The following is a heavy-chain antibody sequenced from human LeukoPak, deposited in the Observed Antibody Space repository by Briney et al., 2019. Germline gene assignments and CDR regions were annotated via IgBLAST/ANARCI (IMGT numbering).Heavy chain of an antibody. D-gene: IGHD2-8*01. CDR2: NNPNSGGT. CDR1: VYTFTGCY. V-gene: IGHV1-2*02. J-gene: IGHJ3*02. Sequence: ASVKVPCKASVYTFTGCYMLWVQQAPAQGLEWMGWNNPNSGGTNYAQKPQGRSTMTTNTSTDTAFLDLGASMPDHPPVYYCARLAQVYAIPTFDIWGQGTMVTVSS. CDR3: ARLAQVYAIPTFDI.